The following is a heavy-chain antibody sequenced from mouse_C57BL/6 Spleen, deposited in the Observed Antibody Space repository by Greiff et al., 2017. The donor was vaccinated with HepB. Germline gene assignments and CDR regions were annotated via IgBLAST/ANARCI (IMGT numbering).Heavy chain of an antibody. CDR3: ARQNYYGSSPWYFDV. CDR2: ISNLAYSI. CDR1: GFTFSDYG. V-gene: IGHV5-15*01. J-gene: IGHJ1*03. Sequence: EVQGVESGGGLVQPGGSLKLSCAASGFTFSDYGMAWVRQAPRKGPEWVAFISNLAYSIYYADTVTGRFTISRENAKNTLYLEMSSLRSEDTAMYYCARQNYYGSSPWYFDVWGTGTTVTVSS. D-gene: IGHD1-1*01.